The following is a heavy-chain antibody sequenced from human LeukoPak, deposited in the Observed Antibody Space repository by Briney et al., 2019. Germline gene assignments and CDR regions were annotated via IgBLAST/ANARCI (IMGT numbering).Heavy chain of an antibody. J-gene: IGHJ4*02. CDR1: GYPFNSFA. CDR3: AKDGRGQLLDCFDY. CDR2: ISRSTETT. D-gene: IGHD2-2*01. Sequence: GGSLRLSCAVSGYPFNSFALSWVRQAPGKGLEWVSSISRSTETTLYADSVKGRFTISRDNSKNTLYLQMNSLRAEDTAVYYCAKDGRGQLLDCFDYWGQGTLVTVSS. V-gene: IGHV3-23*01.